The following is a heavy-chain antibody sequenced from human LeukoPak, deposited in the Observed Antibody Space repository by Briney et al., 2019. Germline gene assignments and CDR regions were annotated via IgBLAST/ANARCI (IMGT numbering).Heavy chain of an antibody. CDR2: IKSKTDGGTT. D-gene: IGHD3-9*01. Sequence: GGSLRLSWAASGFTFRNAWMSWVRQAPGKGLEWVGRIKSKTDGGTTDYAAPVKGRFTISRDDSKNTLYLQMNSLKTEDTAVYYCTTADVLRYFDWLLEFGYWGQGTLVTVSS. J-gene: IGHJ4*01. CDR3: TTADVLRYFDWLLEFGY. CDR1: GFTFRNAW. V-gene: IGHV3-15*01.